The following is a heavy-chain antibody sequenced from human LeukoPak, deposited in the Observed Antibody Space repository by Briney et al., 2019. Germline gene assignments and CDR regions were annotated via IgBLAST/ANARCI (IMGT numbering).Heavy chain of an antibody. Sequence: SETLSLNCDVSGYSISSGHYWGWIRQSPGKGLEWIASMYNSGSTYFKSSLKSRVTISLDTPKNQFSLTLNSVTAADTAVYYCARHVYGRHQLQAYHFDYWGQGILVTVSS. CDR1: GYSISSGHY. D-gene: IGHD2-2*01. CDR2: MYNSGST. CDR3: ARHVYGRHQLQAYHFDY. J-gene: IGHJ4*02. V-gene: IGHV4-38-2*01.